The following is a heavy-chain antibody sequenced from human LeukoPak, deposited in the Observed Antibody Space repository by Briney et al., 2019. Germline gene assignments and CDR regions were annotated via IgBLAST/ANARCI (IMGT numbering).Heavy chain of an antibody. CDR2: IYSGGTT. V-gene: IGHV3-53*01. D-gene: IGHD3-22*01. CDR3: ARESGYDTSGYYLDC. J-gene: IGHJ4*02. CDR1: GFIVSGNY. Sequence: GGSLRLSCAASGFIVSGNYMSWVRQAPGKGLEWVSVIYSGGTTYYADSVKGRFTISRDNSKNTLYLQMNSLRAEDTAVYYCARESGYDTSGYYLDCWGQGTLVTVSS.